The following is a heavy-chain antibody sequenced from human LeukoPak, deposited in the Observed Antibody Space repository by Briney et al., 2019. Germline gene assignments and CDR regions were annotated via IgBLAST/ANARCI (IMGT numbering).Heavy chain of an antibody. J-gene: IGHJ6*03. CDR2: IWHDGRNK. CDR1: GFTFTNYG. Sequence: GGSLRLSCAASGFTFTNYGMHWVRQAPGKGLEWVAVIWHDGRNKYYADSVKGRFTISRDNSKNTLYLQMNSLRAEDTAVYYCARGDEYSSSSSYSYYMDVWSKGTTVTVSS. CDR3: ARGDEYSSSSSYSYYMDV. V-gene: IGHV3-33*01. D-gene: IGHD6-6*01.